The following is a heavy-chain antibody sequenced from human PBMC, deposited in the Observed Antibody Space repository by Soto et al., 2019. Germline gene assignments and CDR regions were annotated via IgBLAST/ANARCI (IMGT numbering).Heavy chain of an antibody. CDR1: GYTFTGDY. J-gene: IGHJ4*02. D-gene: IGHD1-26*01. CDR2: INPKSGYT. V-gene: IGHV1-2*02. CDR3: ARYTGSHSLFDS. Sequence: QVPLVQSGAEVKKPGASVSVSCKASGYTFTGDYLHWVRQAPGQGLEWMAWINPKSGYTKSAQKFQARVTLTRDTSISTAYMELRSLRSEDTAVYFCARYTGSHSLFDSWGQGTLVTVSS.